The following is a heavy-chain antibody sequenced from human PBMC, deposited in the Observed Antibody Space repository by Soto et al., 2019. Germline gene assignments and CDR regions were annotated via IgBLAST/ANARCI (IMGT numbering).Heavy chain of an antibody. CDR2: IWYDGSDK. V-gene: IGHV3-33*01. Sequence: QVQLVESVGGVVQPGRSLRLSCAASGFSFRSHGMHWVRQIPGKGLEWVAVIWYDGSDKYYADSVKGRFTISRDNSKNTLYLQMNSLRAEDTAVYYCARDVVGNQLLRGLGGWFDPWGQGTLVTVSS. CDR1: GFSFRSHG. CDR3: ARDVVGNQLLRGLGGWFDP. J-gene: IGHJ5*02. D-gene: IGHD2-2*01.